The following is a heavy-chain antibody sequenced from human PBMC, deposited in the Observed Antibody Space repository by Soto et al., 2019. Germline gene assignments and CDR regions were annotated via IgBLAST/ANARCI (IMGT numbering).Heavy chain of an antibody. CDR2: IGGGGDSI. CDR1: GFTFSSYA. V-gene: IGHV3-23*01. CDR3: AKKYYGAYPYDY. Sequence: GGSLRLSCAASGFTFSSYAMSWVRQAPGKGLEWVSAIGGGGDSISYADSVKGRFTISRDNSKNTLYLQMDSLRAEDTAIYYCAKKYYGAYPYDYWGQGTLVTVSS. J-gene: IGHJ4*02. D-gene: IGHD3-16*01.